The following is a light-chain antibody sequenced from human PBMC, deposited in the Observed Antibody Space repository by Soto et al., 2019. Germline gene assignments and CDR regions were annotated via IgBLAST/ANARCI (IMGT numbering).Light chain of an antibody. V-gene: IGLV2-14*01. CDR1: SSDVGGYNY. Sequence: QSALTQPASVSGSPGQSITISCTGTSSDVGGYNYVSWYQQHPGKAPKLMIFEVSNRPSGVSNRFSGSRSGNTASLTISGRQGEDEADYYCSSYTSSSTDVFGTGAKLTVL. J-gene: IGLJ1*01. CDR2: EVS. CDR3: SSYTSSSTDV.